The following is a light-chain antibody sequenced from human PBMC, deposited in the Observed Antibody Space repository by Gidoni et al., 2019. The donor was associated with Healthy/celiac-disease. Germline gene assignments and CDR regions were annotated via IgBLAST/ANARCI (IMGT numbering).Light chain of an antibody. CDR2: RDS. CDR3: QVWDSSFVV. Sequence: SPELTQPLSMSVALGQTARIACGGRHMGSKNVHWYQQQPGQAPVLVIYRDSKRPSGHPERFSGYHSGSSGTLPISRAQAGDEADYYCQVWDSSFVVFGGGPKLTVL. CDR1: HMGSKN. V-gene: IGLV3-9*01. J-gene: IGLJ2*01.